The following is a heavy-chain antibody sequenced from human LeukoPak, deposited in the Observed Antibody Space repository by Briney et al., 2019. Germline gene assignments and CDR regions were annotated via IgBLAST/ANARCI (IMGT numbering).Heavy chain of an antibody. CDR3: ARENSLDY. CDR1: GFTFSSYW. CDR2: ISYDGRKK. D-gene: IGHD2/OR15-2a*01. V-gene: IGHV3-30*03. Sequence: QPGGSLRLSCAASGFTFSSYWMHWVRQAPGKGLEWVAVISYDGRKKYYADSVKGRFTISRDNSKNTLYLQMNSLRAEDTAVYYCARENSLDYWGQGTLVTVSS. J-gene: IGHJ4*02.